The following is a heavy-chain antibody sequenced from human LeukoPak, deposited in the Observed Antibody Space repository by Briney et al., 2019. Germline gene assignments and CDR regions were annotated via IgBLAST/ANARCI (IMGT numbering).Heavy chain of an antibody. J-gene: IGHJ4*02. D-gene: IGHD5-18*01. Sequence: PSETLSLTCAVYGGSFSGYYWSWIRQPPGKGLEWIGEINHSGSTNYNPSLKSRVTISVDTSKNQFSLKLSSVTAADTAVYYCARRLGYSYGPRAFGYWSQGTLVTVSS. CDR2: INHSGST. CDR1: GGSFSGYY. V-gene: IGHV4-34*01. CDR3: ARRLGYSYGPRAFGY.